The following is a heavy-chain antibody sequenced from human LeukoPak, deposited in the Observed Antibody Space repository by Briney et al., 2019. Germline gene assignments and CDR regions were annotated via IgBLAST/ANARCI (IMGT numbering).Heavy chain of an antibody. CDR3: AKENLALIAVAGTATDY. V-gene: IGHV3-23*01. CDR2: ISGSGGST. CDR1: GFTVSSNY. Sequence: PGGSLRLSCAASGFTVSSNYMSWVRQAPGKGLEWDSAISGSGGSTYYADSVKGRFTISRDNSKNTLYLQMNSLRAEDTAVYYCAKENLALIAVAGTATDYWGQGTLVTVSS. D-gene: IGHD6-19*01. J-gene: IGHJ4*02.